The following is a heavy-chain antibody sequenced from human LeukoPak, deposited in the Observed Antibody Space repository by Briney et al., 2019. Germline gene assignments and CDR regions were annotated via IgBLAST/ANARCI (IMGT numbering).Heavy chain of an antibody. CDR2: ISYDGSNK. CDR1: GFTFSSYA. J-gene: IGHJ6*02. D-gene: IGHD6-19*01. V-gene: IGHV3-30-3*01. Sequence: GGSLRLSCAASGFTFSSYAMHWVRQAPGKGLEWVAVISYDGSNKYYADSVKGRFTISRDNSKNTLYLQMNSLRAEDTAVYYCAREWLGNYYYYGMDVWGQGTTVTVSS. CDR3: AREWLGNYYYYGMDV.